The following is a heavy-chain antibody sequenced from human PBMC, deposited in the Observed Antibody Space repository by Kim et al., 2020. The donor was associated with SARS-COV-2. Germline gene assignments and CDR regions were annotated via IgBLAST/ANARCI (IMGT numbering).Heavy chain of an antibody. CDR3: ARHIGYCSGGSCSHLYYFDY. Sequence: SETLSLTCTVSGDSISSSSYYWGWIRQPPGKGLEWIGSIYYTGSTYYNPSLKSRVTISEDTSKNQFSLKLSSVTAADTAVYYCARHIGYCSGGSCSHLYYFDYWGQGTLVTVSS. D-gene: IGHD2-15*01. V-gene: IGHV4-39*01. J-gene: IGHJ4*02. CDR2: IYYTGST. CDR1: GDSISSSSYY.